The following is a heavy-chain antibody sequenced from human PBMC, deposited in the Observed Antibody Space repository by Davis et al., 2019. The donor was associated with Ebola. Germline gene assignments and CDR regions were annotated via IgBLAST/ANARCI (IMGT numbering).Heavy chain of an antibody. CDR1: GFTFSSYS. V-gene: IGHV3-21*04. CDR3: AKDRGGYYGSGTDY. D-gene: IGHD3-10*01. Sequence: PGGSLRLSCAASGFTFSSYSMNWVRQAPGKGLEWVSSISSSSSYIYYADSVKGRFTVSRDNSKNTLYLQMNSLRAEDTAIYYCAKDRGGYYGSGTDYWGQGTLVTVSS. J-gene: IGHJ4*02. CDR2: ISSSSSYI.